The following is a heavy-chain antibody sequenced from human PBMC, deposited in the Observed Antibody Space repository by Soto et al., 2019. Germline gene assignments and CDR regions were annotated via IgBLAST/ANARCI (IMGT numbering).Heavy chain of an antibody. V-gene: IGHV4-59*11. CDR3: ARGNYHYYYGVDV. J-gene: IGHJ6*02. Sequence: SETLSLTCTVSGGSLTTHYWTFIRQPPGKGLEWIGYISYIGSTNYNPSLNSRVAISLDTSRNQFSLKLSSVTAADTAVYYCARGNYHYYYGVDVWGQGTTVTVSS. CDR1: GGSLTTHY. CDR2: ISYIGST.